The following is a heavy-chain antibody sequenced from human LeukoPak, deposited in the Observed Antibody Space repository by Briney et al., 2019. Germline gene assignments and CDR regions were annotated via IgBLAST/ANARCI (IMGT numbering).Heavy chain of an antibody. Sequence: SVKVSCKASGGTFSSYAISWVRQAPGQGLEWMGRIIPIFGTANYAQKFQGRVTITTDESTSTAYMELSSLRSEDTAVYYCARDPAYCGGDCCSNDAFDIWGQGTMVTVSS. CDR1: GGTFSSYA. CDR3: ARDPAYCGGDCCSNDAFDI. CDR2: IIPIFGTA. D-gene: IGHD2-21*02. V-gene: IGHV1-69*05. J-gene: IGHJ3*02.